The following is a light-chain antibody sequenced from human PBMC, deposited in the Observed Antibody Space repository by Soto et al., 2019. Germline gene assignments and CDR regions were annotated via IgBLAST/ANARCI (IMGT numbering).Light chain of an antibody. CDR2: DVS. CDR1: SSDVGSYNY. CDR3: CSYAGSYTYV. V-gene: IGLV2-11*01. Sequence: QSVLTQPASVSGSPGQSVTISCTGTSSDVGSYNYVSWYQQHPGKAPKLMVYDVSKRPSGVPDRFSGSKSGNTASLVISGLQAEDESDYYCCSYAGSYTYVFGTGTKVTVL. J-gene: IGLJ1*01.